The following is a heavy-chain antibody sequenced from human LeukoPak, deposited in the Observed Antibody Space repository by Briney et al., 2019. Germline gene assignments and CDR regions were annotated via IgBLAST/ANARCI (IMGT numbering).Heavy chain of an antibody. CDR2: IKSKTDGGTT. Sequence: GGSLRLSCAASGFTFSNAWMNWVRQAPGKGLEWVGRIKSKTDGGTTDYAAPVKGRFTISRDDSKNTLYLQMNSLKTEDTAVYYCTTDQRITVFGVVVNDHRAFDIWGQGTMVTVSS. CDR1: GFTFSNAW. CDR3: TTDQRITVFGVVVNDHRAFDI. D-gene: IGHD3-3*01. V-gene: IGHV3-15*01. J-gene: IGHJ3*02.